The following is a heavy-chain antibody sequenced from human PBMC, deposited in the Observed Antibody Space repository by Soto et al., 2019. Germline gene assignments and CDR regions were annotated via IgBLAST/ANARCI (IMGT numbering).Heavy chain of an antibody. CDR1: GFTFSSYG. Sequence: PGGSLRLSCAASGFTFSSYGMHWVRQAPGKGLEWVAVIWYDGSNKYYADSVKGRFTIFRDNSKNTLYLQMNSLRAEDTAVYYCARVFSLDGPQSEIDYWGQGTLVTVSS. CDR3: ARVFSLDGPQSEIDY. D-gene: IGHD2-2*03. CDR2: IWYDGSNK. V-gene: IGHV3-33*01. J-gene: IGHJ4*02.